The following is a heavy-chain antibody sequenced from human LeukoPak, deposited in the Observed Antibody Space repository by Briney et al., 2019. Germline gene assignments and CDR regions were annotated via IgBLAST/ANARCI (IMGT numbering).Heavy chain of an antibody. CDR2: ISGSGGST. CDR3: AKGTAYCSSTSCYFDS. CDR1: GFSFSNYA. J-gene: IGHJ4*02. Sequence: GGSLRLSCAASGFSFSNYAMSWVRQAPGKGLEWVSSISGSGGSTYYADSVKGRFTISRDNSKNTLYLQMNSLKAEDTAVYYCAKGTAYCSSTSCYFDSWGQGSLVTVSS. D-gene: IGHD2-2*01. V-gene: IGHV3-23*01.